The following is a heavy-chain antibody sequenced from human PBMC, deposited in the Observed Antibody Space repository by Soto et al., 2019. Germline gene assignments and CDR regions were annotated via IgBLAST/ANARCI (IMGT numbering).Heavy chain of an antibody. CDR3: AKHPFNPLVTPYWYFDF. CDR1: GDSISRSANY. Sequence: QLQLQESGPGLVKASETLSLTCSVSGDSISRSANYWGWVRHSPGRELEWIGSFYYSGKTYFNPSLRSRVSFSADTSKNQLSLRLTSVTAAVTARYFCAKHPFNPLVTPYWYFDFWGRGTLVTVST. D-gene: IGHD3-16*02. V-gene: IGHV4-39*01. CDR2: FYYSGKT. J-gene: IGHJ2*01.